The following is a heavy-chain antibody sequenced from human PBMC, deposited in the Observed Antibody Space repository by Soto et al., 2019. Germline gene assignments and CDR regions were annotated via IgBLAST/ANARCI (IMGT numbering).Heavy chain of an antibody. CDR3: ARDARRGGGLYY. CDR2: MNPNSGNT. V-gene: IGHV1-8*01. CDR1: GYTFTSYD. J-gene: IGHJ4*02. Sequence: QVQLVQSGAEVKKPGASVKVSCKASGYTFTSYDINWVRQATAQGLEWMGWMNPNSGNTGYAQKFQGRVTMTRNTPISSAYMELSSLSSEETAVYYCARDARRGGGLYYWGQGTLVTVSS. D-gene: IGHD3-10*01.